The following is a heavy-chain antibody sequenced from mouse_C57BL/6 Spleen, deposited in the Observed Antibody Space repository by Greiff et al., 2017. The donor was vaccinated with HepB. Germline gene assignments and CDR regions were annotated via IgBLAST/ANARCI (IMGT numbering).Heavy chain of an antibody. CDR1: GYTFTSYW. CDR3: ARGGYYGSSYGYAMDY. Sequence: VQLQQPGAELVKPGASVKLSCKASGYTFTSYWMHWVKQRPGQGLEWIGMIHPNSGSTNYNEKFKSKATLTVDKSSSTAYMQLNSLTSEDSAVYYCARGGYYGSSYGYAMDYWGQGTSVTVSS. J-gene: IGHJ4*01. CDR2: IHPNSGST. D-gene: IGHD1-1*01. V-gene: IGHV1-64*01.